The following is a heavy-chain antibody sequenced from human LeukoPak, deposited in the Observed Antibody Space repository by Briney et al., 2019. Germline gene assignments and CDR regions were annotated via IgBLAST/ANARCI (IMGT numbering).Heavy chain of an antibody. V-gene: IGHV1-2*06. CDR2: INPNSGGT. CDR1: GYTFTGYY. J-gene: IGHJ5*02. CDR3: ARDWKDSSGYYVLRKFDP. D-gene: IGHD3-22*01. Sequence: GASVKVSCEASGYTFTGYYMHWVRQAPGQGLEWMGRINPNSGGTNYAQKFQGRVTMTRDASISTAYMELSRLRSDDTAVYYCARDWKDSSGYYVLRKFDPWGQGTLVTVSS.